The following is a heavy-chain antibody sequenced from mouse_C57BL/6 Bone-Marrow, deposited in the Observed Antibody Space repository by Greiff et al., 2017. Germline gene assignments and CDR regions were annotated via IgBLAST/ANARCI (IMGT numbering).Heavy chain of an antibody. CDR3: ARGALFRVYFDY. J-gene: IGHJ2*01. CDR2: IHPNSGST. Sequence: QVQLQQPGAELVKPGASVKLSCKASGYTFTSYWMHWVKQRPGQGLEWIGMIHPNSGSTNYNEKFKSKATLTVDKSSSTAYMQLSSLTSEASAVLYGARGALFRVYFDYGGQGTTLTVSA. CDR1: GYTFTSYW. V-gene: IGHV1-64*01.